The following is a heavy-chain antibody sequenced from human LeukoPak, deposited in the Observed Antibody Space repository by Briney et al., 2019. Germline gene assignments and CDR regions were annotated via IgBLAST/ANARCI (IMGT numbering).Heavy chain of an antibody. V-gene: IGHV3-23*01. J-gene: IGHJ4*02. D-gene: IGHD6-19*01. Sequence: GGSLRLSCAASGFTFSSYAMSWVRQAPGKGLEWVSAISGSGGSTYYADSVKGRFTISRDNSKNTLYLQMNSLRAEDTAVYYCARFAGGWHDERDFDYWGQGTLVTVSS. CDR1: GFTFSSYA. CDR2: ISGSGGST. CDR3: ARFAGGWHDERDFDY.